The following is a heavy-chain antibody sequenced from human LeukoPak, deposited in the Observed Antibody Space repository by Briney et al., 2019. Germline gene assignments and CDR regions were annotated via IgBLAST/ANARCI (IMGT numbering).Heavy chain of an antibody. J-gene: IGHJ6*02. D-gene: IGHD3-3*01. CDR2: INSDGSST. Sequence: PGGSLRLSCAASGFTFSSYWMHWVRQAPGKGLVWVSRINSDGSSTSYADSVKGRFTISRDNAKNTLYLQMNSLRAEDTAVYYCASYDFWSGYSMDVWGQGTTVTVSS. V-gene: IGHV3-74*01. CDR1: GFTFSSYW. CDR3: ASYDFWSGYSMDV.